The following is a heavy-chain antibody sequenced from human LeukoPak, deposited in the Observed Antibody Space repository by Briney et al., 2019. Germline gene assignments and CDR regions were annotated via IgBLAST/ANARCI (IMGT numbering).Heavy chain of an antibody. D-gene: IGHD3-16*02. CDR2: ISSSSTI. J-gene: IGHJ4*02. Sequence: GGSLRLSCAASGFTFSSYSMNWVRQAPGKGLEWVSYISSSSTIYYADSVKGRFTISRDNAKNSLYLQMNSLRAEDTAVYYCARALPVITFGGVIVPPYFDYWGQGTLVTVSS. CDR1: GFTFSSYS. CDR3: ARALPVITFGGVIVPPYFDY. V-gene: IGHV3-48*01.